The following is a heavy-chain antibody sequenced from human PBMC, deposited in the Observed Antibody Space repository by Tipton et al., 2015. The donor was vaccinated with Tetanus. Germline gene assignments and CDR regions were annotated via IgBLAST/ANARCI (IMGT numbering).Heavy chain of an antibody. V-gene: IGHV3-66*01. CDR1: GFTVSSNY. CDR2: IYSGGST. D-gene: IGHD4-17*01. J-gene: IGHJ6*02. CDR3: ARGRGLTTVVYYGMDV. Sequence: SLRLSCAAPGFTVSSNYMSWVRQAPGKGLEWVSVIYSGGSTYYADSVKGRFTISRDNSKNTLYLQMNSLRAEDTAVYYCARGRGLTTVVYYGMDVWGQGTTVTVSS.